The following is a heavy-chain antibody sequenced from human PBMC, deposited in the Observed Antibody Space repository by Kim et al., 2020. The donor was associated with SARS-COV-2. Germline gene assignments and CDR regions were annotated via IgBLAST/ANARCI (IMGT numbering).Heavy chain of an antibody. CDR2: INSDGSST. Sequence: GGSLRLSCAASGFTFSSYWMHWVRQAPGKGLVWVSRINSDGSSTSYADSVKGRFTISRDNAKNTLYLQMNSLRAEDTAVYYCALGYQLHQYEVGGMDVWGHGTTVTVSS. V-gene: IGHV3-74*01. J-gene: IGHJ6*02. CDR3: ALGYQLHQYEVGGMDV. D-gene: IGHD2-2*01. CDR1: GFTFSSYW.